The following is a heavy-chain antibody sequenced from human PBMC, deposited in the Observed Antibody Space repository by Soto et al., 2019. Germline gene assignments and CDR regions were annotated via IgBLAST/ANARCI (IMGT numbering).Heavy chain of an antibody. CDR1: GFTFSVYA. Sequence: LRLSCAATGFTFSVYAMTWVRQAPGKGLEWVSAVTANGGSTYSADSVKGRFTISRDNSKNTLFLQMNSLRAEDTAVYYCASLGVGDWANYYYYYGMDVWGQGTTVTVSS. J-gene: IGHJ6*02. CDR2: VTANGGST. CDR3: ASLGVGDWANYYYYYGMDV. D-gene: IGHD2-21*02. V-gene: IGHV3-23*01.